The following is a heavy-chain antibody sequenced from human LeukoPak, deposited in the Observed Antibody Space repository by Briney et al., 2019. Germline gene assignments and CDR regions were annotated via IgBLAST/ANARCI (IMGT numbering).Heavy chain of an antibody. CDR1: GFTFSSYG. J-gene: IGHJ4*02. Sequence: PRGSLRLSCAASGFTFSSYGMHWVRQAPGKGLEWVVVISYDGSNKYYADSVKGRFTISRDNSKNTLYLQMNSLRAEDTAVYYCAKDGQQLVPFDYWGQGTLVTVSS. V-gene: IGHV3-30*18. D-gene: IGHD6-13*01. CDR2: ISYDGSNK. CDR3: AKDGQQLVPFDY.